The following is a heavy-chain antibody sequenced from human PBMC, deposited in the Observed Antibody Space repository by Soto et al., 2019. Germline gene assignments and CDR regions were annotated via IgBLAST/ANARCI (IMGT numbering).Heavy chain of an antibody. J-gene: IGHJ4*02. CDR1: GVTFSNYA. D-gene: IGHD3-10*01. CDR3: AKQRADYGSGADTFYFDS. V-gene: IGHV3-23*01. CDR2: LSGSGGTT. Sequence: EVQLLESGGGLVQPGGSLRLSCTVSGVTFSNYAMNWVRQAPGKRLEWVSSLSGSGGTTYYADSVKGRFIISRDNSKNTLYLLMNSLRAEDTALYYCAKQRADYGSGADTFYFDSWGQGALVTVSS.